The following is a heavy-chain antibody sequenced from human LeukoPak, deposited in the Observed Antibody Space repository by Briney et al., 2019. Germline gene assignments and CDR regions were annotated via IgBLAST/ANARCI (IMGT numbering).Heavy chain of an antibody. CDR1: GFTFGSYS. CDR3: ARRPPGRLGELSLNY. V-gene: IGHV3-21*01. CDR2: ISSSSSYI. Sequence: GGSLRLSCAASGFTFGSYSMNWVRQAPGKGLEWVSSISSSSSYIYYADSVKGRFTISRDNAKNSLYLQMNSLRAEDTAVYYCARRPPGRLGELSLNYWGQGTLVTVSS. D-gene: IGHD3-16*02. J-gene: IGHJ4*02.